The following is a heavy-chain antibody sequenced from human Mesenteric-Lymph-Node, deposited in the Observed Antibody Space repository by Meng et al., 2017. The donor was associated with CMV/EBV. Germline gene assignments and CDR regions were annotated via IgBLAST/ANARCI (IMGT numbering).Heavy chain of an antibody. CDR3: ARGLGWYFDL. V-gene: IGHV3-13*05. Sequence: LRFDCAASGLTFTSYDMHWVRQVIGEGLEWVSAIGTAGDPYYPGSVKGRFTISRENAKNSLYLQMNSLRAGDTAVYYCARGLGWYFDLWGRGTLVTVSS. CDR1: GLTFTSYD. CDR2: IGTAGDP. D-gene: IGHD3-16*01. J-gene: IGHJ2*01.